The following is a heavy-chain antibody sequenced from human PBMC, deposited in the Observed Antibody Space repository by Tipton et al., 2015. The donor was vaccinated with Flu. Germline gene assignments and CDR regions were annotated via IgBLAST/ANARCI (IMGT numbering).Heavy chain of an antibody. CDR2: IYYSGST. CDR3: ASSYSGLQVDY. D-gene: IGHD3-10*01. CDR1: GGSVGSGSYY. J-gene: IGHJ4*02. Sequence: TLSLTCTVSGGSVGSGSYYWSWIRQPPGKGLEWIGYIYYSGSTNYNPSLKSRVTISVDTSKNQFSLKLSSVTAADTAVYYCASSYSGLQVDYWGQGTLVTVSS. V-gene: IGHV4-61*01.